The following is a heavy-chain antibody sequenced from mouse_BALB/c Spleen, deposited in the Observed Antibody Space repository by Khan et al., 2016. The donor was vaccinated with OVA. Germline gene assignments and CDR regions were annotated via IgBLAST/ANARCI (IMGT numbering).Heavy chain of an antibody. Sequence: QVQLQQSGAELMKPGASVKISCKATGYTFNSYWIEWVKQRPGHGLEWIGEILPGRGNSNYNEKFKGKATFTADTSSNIAYMQLNSLTSEDSAVYYCARGAGTTYGMDGWGQGTSVTVSS. V-gene: IGHV1-9*01. J-gene: IGHJ4*01. CDR1: GYTFNSYW. CDR2: ILPGRGNS. D-gene: IGHD4-1*01. CDR3: ARGAGTTYGMDG.